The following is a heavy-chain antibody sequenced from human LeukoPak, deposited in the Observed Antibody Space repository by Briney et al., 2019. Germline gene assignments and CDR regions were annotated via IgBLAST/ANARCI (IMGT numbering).Heavy chain of an antibody. D-gene: IGHD1-26*01. Sequence: SETLSLTCTVSGGSISSYYWSWIRQPPGNGLEWIGYIYYSGSTNYNPSLKSRVTISVDTSKNQFSLKLSSVTAADTAVYYCARRARVGATGLNFDYWGQGTLVTVSS. CDR1: GGSISSYY. CDR3: ARRARVGATGLNFDY. V-gene: IGHV4-59*08. J-gene: IGHJ4*02. CDR2: IYYSGST.